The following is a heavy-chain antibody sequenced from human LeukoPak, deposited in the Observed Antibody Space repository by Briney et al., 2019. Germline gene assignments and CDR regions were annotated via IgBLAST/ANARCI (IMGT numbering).Heavy chain of an antibody. V-gene: IGHV3-23*01. CDR2: ISGSGGST. CDR1: GFTFSSYA. D-gene: IGHD3-10*01. J-gene: IGHJ6*02. Sequence: PGGSLRLSCAASGFTFSSYAMSWVRQAPGKGLEWVSAISGSGGSTYYADSVKGRFTISRDNSKNTLYLQMNSLRAEDTAVYYCARDPSGSYGMDVWGQGTTVTVSS. CDR3: ARDPSGSYGMDV.